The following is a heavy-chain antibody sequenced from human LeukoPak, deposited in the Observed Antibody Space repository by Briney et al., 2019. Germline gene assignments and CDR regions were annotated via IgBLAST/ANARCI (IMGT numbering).Heavy chain of an antibody. D-gene: IGHD3-22*01. V-gene: IGHV4-31*03. J-gene: IGHJ6*03. CDR3: AREAMIVVKGYMDV. CDR2: IYYSGST. Sequence: SETLSLTCTVSGGSISSGGYYWSWIRQHPGKGLEWIGYIYYSGSTYYNPSLKSRVTISVDTSKNQFSLKLSSVAAADTAVYYCAREAMIVVKGYMDVWGKGTTVTVSS. CDR1: GGSISSGGYY.